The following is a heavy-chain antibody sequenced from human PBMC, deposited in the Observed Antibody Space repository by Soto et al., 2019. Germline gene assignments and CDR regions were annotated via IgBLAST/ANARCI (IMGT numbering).Heavy chain of an antibody. V-gene: IGHV4-39*01. CDR1: GGSVSNSNYY. Sequence: SETLSLTCAVSGGSVSNSNYYWGWIRQSPGKGLEWIGSVYYRGRSYSKSSVKSRVTISVDTSKNQFSLNLNSVTASDTAVYYCVSQRTSVLTQAYFDYWGPGALVTVSS. J-gene: IGHJ4*02. D-gene: IGHD2-8*01. CDR3: VSQRTSVLTQAYFDY. CDR2: VYYRGRS.